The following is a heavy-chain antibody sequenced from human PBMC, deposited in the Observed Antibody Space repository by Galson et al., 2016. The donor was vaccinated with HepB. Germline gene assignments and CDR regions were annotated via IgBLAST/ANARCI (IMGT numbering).Heavy chain of an antibody. V-gene: IGHV3-23*01. D-gene: IGHD6-13*01. CDR3: ARADGSSWYEGPRRLAYMDV. CDR2: IVSTGETT. Sequence: SLRLSCAASGFTFSSYAMNWVRQAPGKGLEWVSGIVSTGETTFYADSVKGRFTISRDNVKNTLYLQMNSLRAEDTAIYYCARADGSSWYEGPRRLAYMDVWGKGTTVTVSS. J-gene: IGHJ6*03. CDR1: GFTFSSYA.